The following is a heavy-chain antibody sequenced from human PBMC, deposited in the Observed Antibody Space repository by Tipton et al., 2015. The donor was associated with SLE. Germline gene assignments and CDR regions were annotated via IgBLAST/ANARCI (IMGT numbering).Heavy chain of an antibody. CDR1: GGSISNHH. J-gene: IGHJ5*02. CDR2: MHYSGRS. Sequence: GLVKPSETLSLTCTVSGGSISNHHWSWIRQPPGKGLEWIGCMHYSGRSAYNDSLRSRVTILVDTSRQQISLKLTSVTAADTAIYYCARDQEVSSGENRFDPWGQGTLVTVSS. V-gene: IGHV4-59*11. CDR3: ARDQEVSSGENRFDP. D-gene: IGHD2/OR15-2a*01.